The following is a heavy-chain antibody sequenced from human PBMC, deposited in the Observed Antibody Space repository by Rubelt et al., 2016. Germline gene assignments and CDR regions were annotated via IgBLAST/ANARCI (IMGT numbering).Heavy chain of an antibody. CDR1: GYTFTGYY. D-gene: IGHD2-15*01. J-gene: IGHJ4*02. Sequence: QVQLVQSGAEVKKPGASVKVSCKASGYTFTGYYMHWVRQAPGQGLEWMGWINPNSGGTNYAQKFQGRVTLTRDTSFSTAYMELGRLRSDDTAVYYCARDYCSGGSCYSVFDYWGQGTLVTVSS. V-gene: IGHV1-2*02. CDR2: INPNSGGT. CDR3: ARDYCSGGSCYSVFDY.